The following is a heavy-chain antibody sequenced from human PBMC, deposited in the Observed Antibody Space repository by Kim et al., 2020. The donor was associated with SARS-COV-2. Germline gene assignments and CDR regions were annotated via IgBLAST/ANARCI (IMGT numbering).Heavy chain of an antibody. D-gene: IGHD6-19*01. CDR1: GFTLSSYS. V-gene: IGHV3-48*02. CDR3: ARDSIGVTDY. Sequence: GGSLRLSCAASGFTLSSYSMNWVRQAPGKGLEWVSYISRSSGTIYYADSVKGRFTIYRDNAKNSLYLQMNSLRDEDTAVYYCARDSIGVTDYWGQGTLVTVSS. CDR2: ISRSSGTI. J-gene: IGHJ4*02.